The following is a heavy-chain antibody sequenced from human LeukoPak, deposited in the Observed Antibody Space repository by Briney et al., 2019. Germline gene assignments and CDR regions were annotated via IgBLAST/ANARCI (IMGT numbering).Heavy chain of an antibody. Sequence: GGSLRLSCAASGFSLSSNSMNWVRQAPGKGLEWVSSISSDSGYIYYADSVKGRFTISRDNSKNTLYLQMNSLRAEDTAVYYCARDWANWGQGTLVTVSS. D-gene: IGHD3-16*01. CDR1: GFSLSSNS. J-gene: IGHJ4*02. CDR3: ARDWAN. V-gene: IGHV3-21*01. CDR2: ISSDSGYI.